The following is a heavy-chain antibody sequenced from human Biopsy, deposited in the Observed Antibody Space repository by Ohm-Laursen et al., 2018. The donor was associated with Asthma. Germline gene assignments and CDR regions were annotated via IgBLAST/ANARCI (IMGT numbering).Heavy chain of an antibody. D-gene: IGHD1-1*01. CDR3: VRDGTDDAFDI. CDR1: GFTFSSYG. V-gene: IGHV3-33*01. J-gene: IGHJ3*02. CDR2: IWYDGSNK. Sequence: SLRLSCTASGFTFSSYGMHWARQAPGKGLEWVAVIWYDGSNKYYADSVKGRFTISRDNSKNTLYLQMNSLRAEDTAVYYCVRDGTDDAFDIWGQGTVVSVSS.